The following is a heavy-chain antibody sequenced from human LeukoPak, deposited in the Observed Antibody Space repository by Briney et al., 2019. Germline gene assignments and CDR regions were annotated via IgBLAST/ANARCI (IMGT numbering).Heavy chain of an antibody. CDR1: GDSISSSTNW. J-gene: IGHJ4*02. Sequence: SETLSLTCAVSGDSISSSTNWWSWVRQPPGKGLEWIGEVFHNENTNYNPSLRSRVTMSVDKSKNHFSLRLNFMTAADTAVYYCLHGGNSGDWVYWGQGTLVTVSS. V-gene: IGHV4-4*02. D-gene: IGHD4-23*01. CDR3: LHGGNSGDWVY. CDR2: VFHNENT.